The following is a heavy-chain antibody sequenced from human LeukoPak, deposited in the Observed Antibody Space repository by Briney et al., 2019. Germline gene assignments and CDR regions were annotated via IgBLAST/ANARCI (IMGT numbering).Heavy chain of an antibody. CDR1: GFTFSSSA. J-gene: IGHJ6*03. CDR2: ISGSGSGGST. CDR3: AKDWEELPLYYYYYMDV. Sequence: PGGPLRLSCAASGFTFSSSAMSWVRQAPGKGLEWVSSISGSGSGGSTYYADSVKGRFTISRDNSKNTLYLQMNSLRAEDTAVYYCAKDWEELPLYYYYYMDVWGKGTTVTISS. D-gene: IGHD3-10*01. V-gene: IGHV3-23*01.